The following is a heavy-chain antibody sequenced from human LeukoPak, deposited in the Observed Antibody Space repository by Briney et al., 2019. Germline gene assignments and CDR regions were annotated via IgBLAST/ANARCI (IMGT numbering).Heavy chain of an antibody. V-gene: IGHV3-30-3*01. CDR3: ARGDYYDSSGYYSRHQYFQH. D-gene: IGHD3-22*01. Sequence: GRSLRLSCAASGFTFSSYAMHWVRQAPGKGLEWVAVISYDGGNKYYADSVKGRFTISRDNSKNTLYLQMNSLRAEDTAVYYCARGDYYDSSGYYSRHQYFQHWGQGTLVTVSS. CDR1: GFTFSSYA. CDR2: ISYDGGNK. J-gene: IGHJ1*01.